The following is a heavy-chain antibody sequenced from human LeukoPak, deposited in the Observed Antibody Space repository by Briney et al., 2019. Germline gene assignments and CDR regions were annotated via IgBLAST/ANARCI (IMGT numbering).Heavy chain of an antibody. CDR1: GFALSSHW. J-gene: IGHJ6*02. Sequence: RSGGSLRLSCAASGFALSSHWMTWVRQVPGRGPEWVANVNRDGSETYYLDSVKGRFTISKDNAKNSLYLQMNSLRAEDTALYHWARNNGMDVWGQGTTVIVSS. CDR2: VNRDGSET. CDR3: ARNNGMDV. V-gene: IGHV3-7*03.